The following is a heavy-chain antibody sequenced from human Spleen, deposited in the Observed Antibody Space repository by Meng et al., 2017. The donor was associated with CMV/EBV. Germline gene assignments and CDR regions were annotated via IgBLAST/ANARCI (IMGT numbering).Heavy chain of an antibody. CDR1: GGSISSYY. V-gene: IGHV3-33*06. J-gene: IGHJ6*02. CDR2: IWYDGSNK. D-gene: IGHD2-15*01. Sequence: LSLTCTVSGGSISSYYWSWIRQPPGKGLEWMAFIWYDGSNKYYVDSVKGRFTISRDNSKNTVYLHMNSLRAEDTAVYYCVKAIESGGALDYNFFAMDVWGQGTAVTVSS. CDR3: VKAIESGGALDYNFFAMDV.